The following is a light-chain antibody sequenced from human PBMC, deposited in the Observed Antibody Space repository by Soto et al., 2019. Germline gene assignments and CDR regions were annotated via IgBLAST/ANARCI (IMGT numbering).Light chain of an antibody. J-gene: IGKJ5*01. Sequence: EIVLTQSPGTLSLSPGERATLSCRASQSVSNNYLAWYQQKPGQAPRLLIYGASNRATGIPDRFSGSGSGTDFTLTISRLEPEDFAFYYCQYYNNWPPSITFGQGTRLEIK. CDR2: GAS. V-gene: IGKV3-20*01. CDR1: QSVSNNY. CDR3: QYYNNWPPSIT.